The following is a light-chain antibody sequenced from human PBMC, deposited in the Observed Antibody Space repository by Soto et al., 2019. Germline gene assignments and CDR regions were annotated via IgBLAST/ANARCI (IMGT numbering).Light chain of an antibody. Sequence: QSVLTQPPSVSGAPGQTVTISCTGSSSNIGAGFDVHWYQHVPGTAPKLLIYGNTDRPSGVPDRFSGSKSGTSASLAITGLQPDDEADYYCQSYDSTLSARYVFGTGTKLTVL. CDR2: GNT. J-gene: IGLJ1*01. CDR3: QSYDSTLSARYV. CDR1: SSNIGAGFD. V-gene: IGLV1-40*01.